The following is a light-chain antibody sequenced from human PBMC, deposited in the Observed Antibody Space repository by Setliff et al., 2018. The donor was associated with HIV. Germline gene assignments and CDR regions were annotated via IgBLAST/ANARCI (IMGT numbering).Light chain of an antibody. J-gene: IGLJ3*02. CDR2: DNN. CDR1: SSNIGNNY. CDR3: ETFDSSLRAPV. Sequence: QSVLTQPPSVSAAPGQRVTISCSGSSSNIGNNYVSWYQQLPGTAPKLLIYDNNKRPSGIPDRFSVSKSGTSTTLGITGLQTGDEADYYCETFDSSLRAPVFGGGTKVTVL. V-gene: IGLV1-51*01.